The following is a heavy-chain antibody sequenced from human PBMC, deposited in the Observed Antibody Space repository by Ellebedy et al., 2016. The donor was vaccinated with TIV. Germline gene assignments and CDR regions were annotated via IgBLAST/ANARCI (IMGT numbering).Heavy chain of an antibody. V-gene: IGHV2-5*02. D-gene: IGHD3-10*01. CDR1: GFSPSTSGVG. CDR2: IYWDVEK. CDR3: ARLVSGSSYYDY. Sequence: SGPTLVTPTPTLTLTCAFSGFSPSTSGVGVGWIRQPPGKALEWLALIYWDVEKRYRPTLRNRLTITKDTSKNLVLLTVTDMDPVDAATYYCARLVSGSSYYDYWGQGSLVTVSS. J-gene: IGHJ4*02.